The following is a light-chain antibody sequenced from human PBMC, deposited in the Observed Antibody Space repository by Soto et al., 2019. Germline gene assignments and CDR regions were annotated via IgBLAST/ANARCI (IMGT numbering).Light chain of an antibody. CDR3: MQGTHWPWT. CDR1: QSLIHSDGNTY. CDR2: KVS. Sequence: DVVMTQSPLSLPVTLGQPASISCRSSQSLIHSDGNTYLNWFQQRPGQSPRRLIYKVSDRDSGVRDRFSGRGSGTDFTLKISRVEAEDVGVYYCMQGTHWPWTFGQGTEVEIK. V-gene: IGKV2-30*02. J-gene: IGKJ1*01.